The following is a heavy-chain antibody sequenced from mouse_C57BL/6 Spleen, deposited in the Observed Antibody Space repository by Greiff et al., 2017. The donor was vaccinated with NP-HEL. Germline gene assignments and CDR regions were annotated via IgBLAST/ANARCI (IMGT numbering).Heavy chain of an antibody. CDR2: IRLKSDNYAT. J-gene: IGHJ2*01. D-gene: IGHD2-4*01. CDR3: THRNDYDEEAYFDY. Sequence: EVKLMESGGGLVQPGGSMKLSCVASGFTFSNYWMNWVRQSPEKGLEWVAQIRLKSDNYATHYAESVKGRFTISRDDSKSSVYLQMNNLRAEDTGIYYCTHRNDYDEEAYFDYWGQGTTLTVSS. V-gene: IGHV6-3*01. CDR1: GFTFSNYW.